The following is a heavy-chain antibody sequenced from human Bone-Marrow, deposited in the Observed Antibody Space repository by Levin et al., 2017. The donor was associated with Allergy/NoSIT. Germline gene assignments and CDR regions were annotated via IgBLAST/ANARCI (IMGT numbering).Heavy chain of an antibody. D-gene: IGHD6-6*01. V-gene: IGHV3-7*04. Sequence: SGGSLRLSCAASGFKFSAYWMSWVRQAPGKGLEWVANIKDDGSETYSVGSVKGRFTISSDNANNSLFLEMKSRRIDDTADYYWSRVSILLRGGSYAFDMWGHGTMVTVSS. J-gene: IGHJ3*02. CDR1: GFKFSAYW. CDR2: IKDDGSET. CDR3: SRVSILLRGGSYAFDM.